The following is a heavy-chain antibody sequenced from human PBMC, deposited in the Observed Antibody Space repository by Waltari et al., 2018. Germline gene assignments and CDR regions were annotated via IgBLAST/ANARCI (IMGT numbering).Heavy chain of an antibody. J-gene: IGHJ4*02. Sequence: EVQLVESGGTLVEPWGSVGLSCGASGFLFRGYWMTWVRQAPGKGLEWVANIKADGSEQYYVDSVRGRFTISRDNAENSLYLQMNSLIADDTAVYYCARGSAYYVRVWDYWGQGTL. CDR2: IKADGSEQ. D-gene: IGHD3-16*01. CDR1: GFLFRGYW. V-gene: IGHV3-7*03. CDR3: ARGSAYYVRVWDY.